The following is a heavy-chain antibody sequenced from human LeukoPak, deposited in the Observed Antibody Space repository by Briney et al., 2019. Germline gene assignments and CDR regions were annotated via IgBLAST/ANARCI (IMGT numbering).Heavy chain of an antibody. CDR2: IIPIFGTA. Sequence: ASVKVSCKASGGTFSSYTITWVRQAPGQGLEWMGGIIPIFGTANYAQKFQGRVTVTTDESTSTAYMELSSLRSEDTAVYYCARQQGLQNLNFDYWGQGTLVTVSS. CDR1: GGTFSSYT. D-gene: IGHD4-11*01. CDR3: ARQQGLQNLNFDY. J-gene: IGHJ4*02. V-gene: IGHV1-69*05.